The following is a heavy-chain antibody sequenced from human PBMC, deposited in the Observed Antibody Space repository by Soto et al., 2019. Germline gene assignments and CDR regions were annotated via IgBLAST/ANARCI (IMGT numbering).Heavy chain of an antibody. CDR1: GFSLSTSRVG. CDR2: IYWDDAK. D-gene: IGHD1-26*01. CDR3: AHAYGGRSLY. V-gene: IGHV2-5*02. J-gene: IGHJ4*02. Sequence: QITLKESGPPLVKPTQTLTLTCTFSGFSLSTSRVGVGWIRQPPGKALEWLAVIYWDDAKTYRPSLKSRLTITKDTSKNQVALTLTNRDPVDTATYYCAHAYGGRSLYGGQGTLVTVSS.